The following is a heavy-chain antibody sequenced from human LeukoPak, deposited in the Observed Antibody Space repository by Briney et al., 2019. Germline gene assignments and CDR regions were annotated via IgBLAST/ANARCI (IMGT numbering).Heavy chain of an antibody. CDR1: GGSISSGSYY. D-gene: IGHD3-10*01. Sequence: SETLSLTCTVSGGSISSGSYYWSWIRQPAAKGLEWIGRTYTSGSTNYNPSLKSRVTISVDTSKNQFSLKLSSVTAADTAVYYCARQSYYYGSGSYVSWFDPWGQGTLVTVSS. CDR2: TYTSGST. CDR3: ARQSYYYGSGSYVSWFDP. J-gene: IGHJ5*02. V-gene: IGHV4-61*02.